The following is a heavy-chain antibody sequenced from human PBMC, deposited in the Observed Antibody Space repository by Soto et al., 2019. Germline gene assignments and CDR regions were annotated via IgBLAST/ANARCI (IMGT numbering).Heavy chain of an antibody. CDR1: GYTFTSYG. V-gene: IGHV1-18*01. Sequence: ASVKVSCKASGYTFTSYGISWVRQAPGQGLEWMGWISAYNGNTNYAQKLQGRVTMTTDTSTSTAYMELRSLRSDDTAVYYCANWYANGVCCQPYSYSYMDVGGKGTTVTVSS. CDR2: ISAYNGNT. CDR3: ANWYANGVCCQPYSYSYMDV. D-gene: IGHD2-8*01. J-gene: IGHJ6*03.